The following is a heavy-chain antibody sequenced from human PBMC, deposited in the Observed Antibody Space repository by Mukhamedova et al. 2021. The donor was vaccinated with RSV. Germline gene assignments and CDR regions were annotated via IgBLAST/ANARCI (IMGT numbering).Heavy chain of an antibody. D-gene: IGHD2-2*01. CDR3: ARESSLDLVGADAFDI. CDR2: ISGSGGSA. V-gene: IGHV3-23*01. Sequence: RQAPGKGLEWVSGISGSGGSAYSADSVEGRFTISRDDSKITLYLQMNSLRAEDTAVYYCARESSLDLVGADAFDIWGQGTMVTVS. J-gene: IGHJ3*02.